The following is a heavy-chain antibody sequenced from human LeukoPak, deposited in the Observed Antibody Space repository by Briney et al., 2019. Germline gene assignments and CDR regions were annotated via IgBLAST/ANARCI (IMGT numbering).Heavy chain of an antibody. CDR1: GFTFSSYA. D-gene: IGHD6-13*01. J-gene: IGHJ2*01. V-gene: IGHV3-23*01. CDR3: AKDRSTDSIAAAGNRYFDL. Sequence: GGSLRLSCAASGFTFSSYAMSWVRQAPGEGLERVSAISGSGGNTYYTDAVKGRFTISRDNSKNTLYLQMNSLRAEDTAVYYCAKDRSTDSIAAAGNRYFDLWGRGTMVSVSS. CDR2: ISGSGGNT.